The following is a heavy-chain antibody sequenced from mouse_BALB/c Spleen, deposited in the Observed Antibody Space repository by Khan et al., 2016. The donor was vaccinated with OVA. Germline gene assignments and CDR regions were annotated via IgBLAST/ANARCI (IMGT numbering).Heavy chain of an antibody. CDR2: IYYSGTV. Sequence: VQLKESGPGLVKPSQTVSLTCTVTGISITSGNYRWSWIRQFQGNKLEWIGNIYYSGTVTYNPSLTSRTTITRDTSKNQFFLEMNSLTAEDTATYYCARDYGSLYWYFDVWGAGTTVTVSS. J-gene: IGHJ1*01. CDR3: ARDYGSLYWYFDV. CDR1: GISITSGNYR. D-gene: IGHD1-1*01. V-gene: IGHV3-5*02.